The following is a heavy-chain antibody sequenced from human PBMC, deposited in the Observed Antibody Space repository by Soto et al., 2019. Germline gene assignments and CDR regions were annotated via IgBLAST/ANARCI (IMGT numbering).Heavy chain of an antibody. Sequence: QVQLQQSGPGLVKPSQTLSLTCAISGDSVSSNAAAWSWIRQSPSRGLEWLGRTYYRSKWYNDYAVSVKSRIVINPDTPKNQFSLHLNSVTPEDTAVYYCARGSYDSTWSWGQGTLVTVSS. J-gene: IGHJ5*02. CDR3: ARGSYDSTWS. D-gene: IGHD6-13*01. CDR2: TYYRSKWYN. CDR1: GDSVSSNAAA. V-gene: IGHV6-1*01.